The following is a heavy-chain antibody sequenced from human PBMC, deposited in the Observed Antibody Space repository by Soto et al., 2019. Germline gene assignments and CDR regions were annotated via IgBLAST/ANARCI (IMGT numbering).Heavy chain of an antibody. CDR1: GGSISSSGYY. Sequence: QLQLQESGPGLVKPSETLSLTCTVSGGSISSSGYYWGWIRHPPGKGLEWIGSIYYSGDTYFYPSLRSRVTISVDTSKNQFSLKLSSVTAADTAMYYCVRGGRYYMQETYYFDYWGQGTLVTVSS. D-gene: IGHD3-10*01. CDR3: VRGGRYYMQETYYFDY. V-gene: IGHV4-39*01. J-gene: IGHJ4*02. CDR2: IYYSGDT.